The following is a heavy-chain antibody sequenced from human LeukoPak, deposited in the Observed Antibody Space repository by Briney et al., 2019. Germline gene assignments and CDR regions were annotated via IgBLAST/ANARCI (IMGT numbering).Heavy chain of an antibody. CDR1: GGSISSYY. J-gene: IGHJ4*02. V-gene: IGHV4-59*08. CDR3: ARHGGYSYGPFDY. CDR2: IYYSGST. Sequence: AETLSLTCTVSGGSISSYYWSWIRQPPGKGLEWIGYIYYSGSTNYNPSLKTRVTISVDTSKNQFSLKLSSVTAADTAVYYCARHGGYSYGPFDYWGQGTLVTVSS. D-gene: IGHD5-18*01.